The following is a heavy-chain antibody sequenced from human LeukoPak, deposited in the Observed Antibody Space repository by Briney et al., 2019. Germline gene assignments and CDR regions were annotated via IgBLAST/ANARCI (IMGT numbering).Heavy chain of an antibody. D-gene: IGHD5-12*01. CDR1: GFTFSISW. CDR2: IKQDGSEK. J-gene: IGHJ3*02. CDR3: ARGRGIVATTLGAFDI. V-gene: IGHV3-7*01. Sequence: GGSLRLSCAASGFTFSISWMHWVRQAPGKGLEWVANIKQDGSEKYYVDSVKGRFTISRDNAKNSLYLQMNSLRAEDTAVYYCARGRGIVATTLGAFDIWGQGTMVTVSS.